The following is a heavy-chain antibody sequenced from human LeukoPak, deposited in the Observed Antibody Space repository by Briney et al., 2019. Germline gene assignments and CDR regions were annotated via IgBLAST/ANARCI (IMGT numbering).Heavy chain of an antibody. Sequence: GESLKISCKGSGYSFTSYWISWVRQMPRKGLEWMGRIDPSDSYTNYSPSFQGHVTTSADKSISTAYLQWSSLKASDAAMYYCARYCSGGSCYAAHDYWGQGTLVTVSS. D-gene: IGHD2-15*01. V-gene: IGHV5-10-1*01. CDR2: IDPSDSYT. CDR1: GYSFTSYW. CDR3: ARYCSGGSCYAAHDY. J-gene: IGHJ4*02.